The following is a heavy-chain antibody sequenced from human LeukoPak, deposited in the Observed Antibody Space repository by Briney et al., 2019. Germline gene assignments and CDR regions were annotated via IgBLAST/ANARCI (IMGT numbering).Heavy chain of an antibody. CDR1: GGSFSGYY. CDR2: INHSGST. J-gene: IGHJ4*02. CDR3: ARVQSGSYFDY. D-gene: IGHD1-26*01. Sequence: SETLSLTCAVYGGSFSGYYWSWIRQPPGKGLEWIGEINHSGSTNYNPSLKSRVTISVDTSKSQFSLKLSSVTAADTAVYYCARVQSGSYFDYWGQGTLVTVSS. V-gene: IGHV4-34*01.